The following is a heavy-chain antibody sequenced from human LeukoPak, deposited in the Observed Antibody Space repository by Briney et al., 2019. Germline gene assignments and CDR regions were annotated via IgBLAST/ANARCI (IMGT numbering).Heavy chain of an antibody. CDR2: IWYDGSNK. Sequence: GGSLRLSCAASGFTFSSYGMHWVRQAPGKGLEWVAVIWYDGSNKYYADSVKGRFTISRDNSKNTLYLQMISLRAEDTAVYYCAGEPEGFRRAARSTYFDYWGQGTLVTVSS. V-gene: IGHV3-33*01. D-gene: IGHD6-6*01. CDR1: GFTFSSYG. J-gene: IGHJ4*02. CDR3: AGEPEGFRRAARSTYFDY.